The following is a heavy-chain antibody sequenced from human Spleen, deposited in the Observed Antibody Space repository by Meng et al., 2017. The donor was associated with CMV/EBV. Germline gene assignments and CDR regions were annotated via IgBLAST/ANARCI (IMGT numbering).Heavy chain of an antibody. V-gene: IGHV3-9*01. D-gene: IGHD6-6*01. CDR3: ARDRTRIVHYYYYYGMDV. CDR2: IVWNSGSI. J-gene: IGHJ6*02. CDR1: GFTCDDYA. Sequence: GGSLRLSCAASGFTCDDYAIHWVRQAPGKGLEWVSGIVWNSGSIAYADSAKGRFTISRDNSKNTLYLQMNSLRFDDTAVYYCARDRTRIVHYYYYYGMDVWGQGTTVTVSS.